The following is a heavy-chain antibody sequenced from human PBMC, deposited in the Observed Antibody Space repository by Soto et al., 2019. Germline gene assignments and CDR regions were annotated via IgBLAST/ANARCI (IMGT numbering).Heavy chain of an antibody. CDR3: VKERYGQLWLEDYGMDV. Sequence: QMQLVEFGGGVVQPGRSLRLSCAASAFTFSSYRIHWVRQAPGKGLDWVAVISYDASDKYYADSVKGRFTISRDNSKNTLYLQMNSLRAEDTAVYYCVKERYGQLWLEDYGMDVWGQGTTVTVSS. CDR1: AFTFSSYR. CDR2: ISYDASDK. D-gene: IGHD5-18*01. V-gene: IGHV3-30*18. J-gene: IGHJ6*02.